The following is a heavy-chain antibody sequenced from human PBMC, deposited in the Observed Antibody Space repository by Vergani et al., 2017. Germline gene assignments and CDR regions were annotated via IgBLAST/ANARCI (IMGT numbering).Heavy chain of an antibody. D-gene: IGHD1-1*01. V-gene: IGHV4-39*07. CDR3: ASSGTTGYYFDY. Sequence: QLQLQESGPGLVKPSETLSLTCTVSGGSISSSSYYWGWIRQPPGKGLEWIGSIYYSGSTNYNPSLKSRVTISVDTSKNQFSLKLSSVTAADTAVYYCASSGTTGYYFDYWGQGTLVTVSS. J-gene: IGHJ4*02. CDR2: IYYSGST. CDR1: GGSISSSSYY.